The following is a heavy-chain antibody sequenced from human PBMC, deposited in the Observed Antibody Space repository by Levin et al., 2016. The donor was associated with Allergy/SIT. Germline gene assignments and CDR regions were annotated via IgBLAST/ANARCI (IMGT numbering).Heavy chain of an antibody. J-gene: IGHJ5*01. V-gene: IGHV4-59*01. D-gene: IGHD4-17*01. CDR3: AREYYGDYDSRWFDS. CDR1: GGSINSYY. Sequence: GSLRLSCTVSGGSINSYYWSWIRQPPGKGLEWIGYIYYRGSTNYHPSLKSRVTILVDTSKTQFSLRLTSVTAADTAVYFCAREYYGDYDSRWFDSWGQGTLVTVSS. CDR2: IYYRGST.